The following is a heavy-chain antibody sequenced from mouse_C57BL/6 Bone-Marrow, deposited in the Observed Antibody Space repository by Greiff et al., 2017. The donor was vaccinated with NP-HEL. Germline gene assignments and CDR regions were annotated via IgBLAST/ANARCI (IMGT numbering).Heavy chain of an antibody. J-gene: IGHJ2*01. V-gene: IGHV3-6*01. CDR1: GYSITSGYY. D-gene: IGHD2-14*01. CDR2: ISYDGSN. CDR3: ARDRVL. Sequence: VQLQQSGPGLVKPSQSLSLTCSVTGYSITSGYYWNWIRQFPGNKLEWMGYISYDGSNNYNPSLKNRISITRDTSKNQFFLKLNSVTTEDTATYYCARDRVLWGQGTTLTVSS.